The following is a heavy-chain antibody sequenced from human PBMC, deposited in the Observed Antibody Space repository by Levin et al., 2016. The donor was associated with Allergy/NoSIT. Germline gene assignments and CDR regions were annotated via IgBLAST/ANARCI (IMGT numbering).Heavy chain of an antibody. CDR1: GFTFSSYS. CDR2: ITSSSGTI. D-gene: IGHD6-13*01. CDR3: ASGSWFYRPDY. V-gene: IGHV3-48*02. Sequence: GESLKISCAASGFTFSSYSMNWVRQAPGKGLEWVSYITSSSGTIYYADSVKGRFTISRDNAKKSLYLQMNSLRDEDTAVYYCASGSWFYRPDYWGPGNPGHRLL. J-gene: IGHJ4*02.